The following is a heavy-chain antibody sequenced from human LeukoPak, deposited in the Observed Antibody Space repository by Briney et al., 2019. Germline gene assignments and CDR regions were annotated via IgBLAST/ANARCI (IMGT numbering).Heavy chain of an antibody. CDR1: GYTFTSYG. J-gene: IGHJ4*02. V-gene: IGHV1-18*01. Sequence: ASVKVSCKASGYTFTSYGISWVRQAPGQGLEWMGWISAYNGNTNYAQKLQGRVTMTTDTSTSTAYMELRSLRSDDTAVYYCASRTDTYSGSLADYFDYWGQGTLVTVSS. CDR2: ISAYNGNT. D-gene: IGHD1-26*01. CDR3: ASRTDTYSGSLADYFDY.